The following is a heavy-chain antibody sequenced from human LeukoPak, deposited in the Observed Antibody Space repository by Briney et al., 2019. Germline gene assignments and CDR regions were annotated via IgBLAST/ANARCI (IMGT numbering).Heavy chain of an antibody. Sequence: GGSLRLSCAASGFTFSSYGMHWVRQAPGKGLEWVAVISYDGSNKYYADCVTGRFTISRDNSKNTLYLQMNSLRAEDTAVYYCARMQEEWFGELSPFDYWGEGTLVTVSS. CDR2: ISYDGSNK. V-gene: IGHV3-30*03. D-gene: IGHD3-10*01. CDR3: ARMQEEWFGELSPFDY. CDR1: GFTFSSYG. J-gene: IGHJ4*02.